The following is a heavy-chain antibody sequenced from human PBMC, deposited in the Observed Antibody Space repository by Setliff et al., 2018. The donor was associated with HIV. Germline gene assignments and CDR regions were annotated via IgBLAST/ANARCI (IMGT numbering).Heavy chain of an antibody. CDR1: GYSFSNYW. J-gene: IGHJ4*02. V-gene: IGHV5-51*01. Sequence: GESLKISCKASGYSFSNYWVGWVRQMPGNGLEWVGLIWPDDSDTIYSPSFQGQVTLSADKSITTVYLQWNSLKAPDTAIYYCARLSKFYDFWTPDSWGQGTLVTVSS. CDR2: IWPDDSDT. D-gene: IGHD3-3*01. CDR3: ARLSKFYDFWTPDS.